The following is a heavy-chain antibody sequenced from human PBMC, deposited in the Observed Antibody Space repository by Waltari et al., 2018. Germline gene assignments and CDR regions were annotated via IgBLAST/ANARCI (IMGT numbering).Heavy chain of an antibody. Sequence: QVQLVQSGAEVKKPGSSVKVSCKASGGTFSSYTVSWVRQAPGQGLEWMGRVMAVLGLVNYAQKCQGRVTITADKSTSTAYMELSSLRSEDTAVYYCAGRSSSWVDYWGQGTLVTVSS. D-gene: IGHD6-13*01. CDR1: GGTFSSYT. CDR2: VMAVLGLV. V-gene: IGHV1-69*02. CDR3: AGRSSSWVDY. J-gene: IGHJ4*02.